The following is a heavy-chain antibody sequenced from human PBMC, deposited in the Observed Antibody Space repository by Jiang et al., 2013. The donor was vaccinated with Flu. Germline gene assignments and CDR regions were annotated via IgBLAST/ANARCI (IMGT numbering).Heavy chain of an antibody. CDR1: GGSISSSNFY. CDR3: GTSLNKYDDSYYFDY. J-gene: IGHJ4*02. V-gene: IGHV4-39*01. CDR2: VYSSGST. Sequence: PGLVKPSETLSLTCTVSGGSISSSNFYWGWIRQSPGQSLEWIGTVYSSGSTYYSPSLESRVTVSVDTSKNQFSLKLKSVTATDAAIYYCGTSLNKYDDSYYFDYWGQGTLVTVSS. D-gene: IGHD4-17*01.